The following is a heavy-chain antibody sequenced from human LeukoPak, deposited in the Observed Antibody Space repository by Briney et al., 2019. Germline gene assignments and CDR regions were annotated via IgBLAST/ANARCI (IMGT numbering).Heavy chain of an antibody. D-gene: IGHD3-10*01. V-gene: IGHV4-39*01. CDR3: ARQIQGVTWFGENDY. Sequence: NASETLSLTCTVSGGSISSSSYYWGWIRQPPGKGLEWIGSIYYSGSTYYNPSLKSRVTISVDTSKNQFSLKLSSVTAADTAVYYCARQIQGVTWFGENDYWGQGTLVTVSS. CDR2: IYYSGST. CDR1: GGSISSSSYY. J-gene: IGHJ4*02.